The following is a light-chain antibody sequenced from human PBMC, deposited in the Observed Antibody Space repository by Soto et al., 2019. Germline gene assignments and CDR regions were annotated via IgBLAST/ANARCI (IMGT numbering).Light chain of an antibody. V-gene: IGKV3-15*01. CDR3: QQYNNWPALT. Sequence: VMTQSPATLSVSPGERATLSCRASQSVSSNLAWYQQKPGQAPRLLIYGASTRATGIPARFSGSGSGTEFTLTISSLQSEDFAVYYCQQYNNWPALTFGGGTKVDI. CDR2: GAS. CDR1: QSVSSN. J-gene: IGKJ4*01.